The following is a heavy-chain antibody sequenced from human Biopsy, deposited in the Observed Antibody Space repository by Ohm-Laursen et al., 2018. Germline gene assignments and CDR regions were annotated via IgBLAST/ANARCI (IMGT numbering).Heavy chain of an antibody. J-gene: IGHJ3*01. CDR1: GGSFTGHY. V-gene: IGHV4-59*11. CDR2: ISYTGYT. CDR3: ARLFRLDDYWNDDPPDGFDV. D-gene: IGHD3-3*01. Sequence: SETLSLTYTVSGGSFTGHYWSWIRQPPGKGLEWIGHISYTGYTSYNASLKSRVTISVDTSRNHFSLRLSSLTAADTAMFFCARLFRLDDYWNDDPPDGFDVWGQGTMVTVSS.